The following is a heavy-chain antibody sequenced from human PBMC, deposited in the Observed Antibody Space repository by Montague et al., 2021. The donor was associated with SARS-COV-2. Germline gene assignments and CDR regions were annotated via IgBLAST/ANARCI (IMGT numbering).Heavy chain of an antibody. Sequence: SETLSLTCTVSGGSISGYYWSWIRQSPGKGLEWIGYIYYSGSTKYNPFLESGVTVSVDRSKNQVSLKLSSVTPADTAVYYCARLLRSCSNGVCRTYYYYAMDVWGQGTTVTVSS. CDR3: ARLLRSCSNGVCRTYYYYAMDV. J-gene: IGHJ6*02. D-gene: IGHD2-8*01. V-gene: IGHV4-59*01. CDR2: IYYSGST. CDR1: GGSISGYY.